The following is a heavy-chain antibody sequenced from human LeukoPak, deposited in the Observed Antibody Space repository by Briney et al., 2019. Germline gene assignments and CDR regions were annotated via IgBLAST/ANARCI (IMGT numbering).Heavy chain of an antibody. CDR2: INPNSGGT. V-gene: IGHV1-2*02. CDR3: ARDTVAGRYYYGMDV. D-gene: IGHD6-19*01. Sequence: GASVKVSCKASGYTFTGYCMHWVRQAPGQGLEWMGWINPNSGGTNYAQKFQGRVTMTRDTSISTAYMELSRLRSDDTAVYYCARDTVAGRYYYGMDVWGQGTTVTVSS. J-gene: IGHJ6*02. CDR1: GYTFTGYC.